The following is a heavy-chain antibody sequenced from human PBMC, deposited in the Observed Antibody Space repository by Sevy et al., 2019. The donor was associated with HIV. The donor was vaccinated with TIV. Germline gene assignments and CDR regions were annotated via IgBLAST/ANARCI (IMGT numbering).Heavy chain of an antibody. D-gene: IGHD3-22*01. CDR2: IWYDGINK. Sequence: GGSLRLSCTASGFYFGIHWVRQAPGKGLEWVALIWYDGINKDYADSVKGRFTISRDNSKNTVFLQMNSLRAEYTGMYYCARWGNSSGIDYWGQGTLVTVSS. V-gene: IGHV3-33*01. J-gene: IGHJ4*02. CDR3: ARWGNSSGIDY. CDR1: GFYFG.